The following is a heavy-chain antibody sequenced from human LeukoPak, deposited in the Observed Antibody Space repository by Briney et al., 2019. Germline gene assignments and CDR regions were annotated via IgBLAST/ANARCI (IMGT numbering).Heavy chain of an antibody. CDR2: IYTSGST. V-gene: IGHV4-4*07. CDR1: GGSISSYY. Sequence: PSETLSLTCTVSGGSISSYYWSWIRQPAGKGLEWIGRIYTSGSTNYDPSLKSRDTMSVDTSKNQFSLKLSSVTAADTAVYYCARGYCTNGVCGGGFDPWGQGTLVTVSS. J-gene: IGHJ5*02. D-gene: IGHD2-8*01. CDR3: ARGYCTNGVCGGGFDP.